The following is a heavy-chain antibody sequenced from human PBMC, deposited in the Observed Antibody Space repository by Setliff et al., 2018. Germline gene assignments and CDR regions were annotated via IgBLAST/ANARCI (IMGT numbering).Heavy chain of an antibody. CDR3: ARSESCGSSHCSPYDY. J-gene: IGHJ4*02. V-gene: IGHV3-21*01. D-gene: IGHD3-10*01. CDR2: ISSDSRYI. CDR1: GFTFSSYS. Sequence: GESLKISCAASGFTFSSYSMNWVRQAPGKGLEWVSSISSDSRYIYYADSLKGRFTISRDNAKNSLYLQMNSLRAEDTAVYFCARSESCGSSHCSPYDYWGQGALVTAPQ.